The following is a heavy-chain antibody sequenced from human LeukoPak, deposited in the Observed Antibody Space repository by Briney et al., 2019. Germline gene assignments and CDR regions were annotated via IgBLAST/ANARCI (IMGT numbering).Heavy chain of an antibody. Sequence: SETLSLTCTVSGGSISSYYWSWIRQPPGKGLEWIGYIYYSGSTNYNPSLKSRVTISVDTSKNQFSLKLSSVTAADTAVYYCARDSGIAAAGRIYYYYYMDVWGKGTTVTVSS. D-gene: IGHD6-13*01. CDR3: ARDSGIAAAGRIYYYYYMDV. CDR2: IYYSGST. CDR1: GGSISSYY. J-gene: IGHJ6*03. V-gene: IGHV4-59*12.